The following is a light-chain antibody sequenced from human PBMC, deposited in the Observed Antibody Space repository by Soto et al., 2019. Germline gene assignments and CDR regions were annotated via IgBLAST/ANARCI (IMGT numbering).Light chain of an antibody. J-gene: IGKJ5*01. CDR1: QRLSASD. CDR3: QQYGSSPLIT. Sequence: LVLTQSPVTLSLSPGERATLSCRASQRLSASDIAWYQQKPGQAPKFLLYGVSSRATGIPDRFSGSGSGTDFTLTISRLEPEDFAVYHCQQYGSSPLITFGQGTRLEIK. CDR2: GVS. V-gene: IGKV3-20*01.